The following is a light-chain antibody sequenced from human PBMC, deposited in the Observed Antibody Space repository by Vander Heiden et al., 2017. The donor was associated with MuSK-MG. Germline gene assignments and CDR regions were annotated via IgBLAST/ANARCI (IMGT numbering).Light chain of an antibody. V-gene: IGKV1-5*03. CDR2: KAS. CDR1: QSISSW. J-gene: IGKJ2*04. CDR3: QQYNNYLCS. Sequence: DIQMTQSPSPLSAFVGDRVTITCRASQSISSWLAWYQQKPGKAPKLLIYKASTLESGVPSRFSGSGSGTEFTLTISSLQPDDFATYYCQQYNNYLCSFGQGTKLEIK.